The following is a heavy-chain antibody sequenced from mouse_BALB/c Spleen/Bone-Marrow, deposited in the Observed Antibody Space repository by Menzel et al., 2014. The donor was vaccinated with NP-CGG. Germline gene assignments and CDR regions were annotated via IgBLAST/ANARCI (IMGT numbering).Heavy chain of an antibody. CDR2: INPSTGYT. J-gene: IGHJ2*01. Sequence: VKLVESGAELAKPVASVKMSCKASGYTFTNYWMHWVKQRPGQGLEWIGYINPSTGYTEYNQKFKDKATLTADKSSSTAYMQLSSLTSEDSAVYYCARIYYYGRDYWGQGTTLTVSS. CDR1: GYTFTNYW. D-gene: IGHD1-1*01. CDR3: ARIYYYGRDY. V-gene: IGHV1-7*01.